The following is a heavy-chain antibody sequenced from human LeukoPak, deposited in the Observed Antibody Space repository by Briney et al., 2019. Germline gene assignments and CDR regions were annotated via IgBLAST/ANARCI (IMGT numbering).Heavy chain of an antibody. V-gene: IGHV3-64D*06. J-gene: IGHJ3*02. CDR3: VKDRGGYCTGGNCYSGAFHI. Sequence: PGGSLRLSCSASGFTFSSYAVYWVRQAPGKGLEYVSAISSHGGNTYYADSVKGRFTISRDNSKNTLYLQMSSLRVEDTAVYYCVKDRGGYCTGGNCYSGAFHIWGQGTMVTVSS. CDR1: GFTFSSYA. CDR2: ISSHGGNT. D-gene: IGHD2-15*01.